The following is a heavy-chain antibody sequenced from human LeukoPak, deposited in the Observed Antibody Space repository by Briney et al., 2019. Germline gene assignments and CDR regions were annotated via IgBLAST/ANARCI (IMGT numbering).Heavy chain of an antibody. D-gene: IGHD4-17*01. Sequence: PETLSLTCTVTGGSINSYYWSWIRQPPRKGLEWIAYIYYSGSTNYNPSLKSRVTISVDTSKNQFSLKLSSVTAADTAVYYCARGVTTYDYWGQGTLVTVSS. CDR2: IYYSGST. V-gene: IGHV4-59*01. CDR3: ARGVTTYDY. J-gene: IGHJ4*02. CDR1: GGSINSYY.